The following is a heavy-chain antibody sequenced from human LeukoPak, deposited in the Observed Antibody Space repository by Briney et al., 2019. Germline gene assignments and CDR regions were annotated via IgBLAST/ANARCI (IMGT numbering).Heavy chain of an antibody. Sequence: ASVKVSCKASGYTFTSYDINWVRQATGQGLEWMGWMNPNSGNTGYAQKFQGRVTITRNTSISTAYMELRSLRSDDTAVYYCARDEGEQLVLHYWGQGTLVTVSS. J-gene: IGHJ4*02. V-gene: IGHV1-8*03. CDR3: ARDEGEQLVLHY. CDR1: GYTFTSYD. CDR2: MNPNSGNT. D-gene: IGHD6-13*01.